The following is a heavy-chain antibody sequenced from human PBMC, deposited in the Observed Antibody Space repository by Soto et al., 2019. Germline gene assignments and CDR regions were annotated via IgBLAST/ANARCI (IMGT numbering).Heavy chain of an antibody. Sequence: ESGGGLVKPGGSLRLSCAASGFTFSTYSMNWVRQAPGKGLEWVSSISSSRGYTSYADSVKGRFTISRDNAKNSLFLQMDSLRDEDTAVYYCARGRSRNTNMDYWGQGTLVTVSS. V-gene: IGHV3-21*01. CDR2: ISSSRGYT. J-gene: IGHJ4*02. D-gene: IGHD1-1*01. CDR3: ARGRSRNTNMDY. CDR1: GFTFSTYS.